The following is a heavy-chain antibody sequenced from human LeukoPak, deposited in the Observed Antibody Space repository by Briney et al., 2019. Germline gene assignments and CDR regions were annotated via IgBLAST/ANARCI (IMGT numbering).Heavy chain of an antibody. CDR3: AKGPMPAAMT. J-gene: IGHJ5*02. CDR2: ISGSGGST. D-gene: IGHD2-2*01. Sequence: SCKASGGTFSSYGMSWVRQAPGKGLEWVSAISGSGGSTYYADSVKGRFTISRDNSKNTLYLQMNSLRAEDTAVYYCAKGPMPAAMTWGQGTLVTVSS. CDR1: GGTFSSYG. V-gene: IGHV3-23*01.